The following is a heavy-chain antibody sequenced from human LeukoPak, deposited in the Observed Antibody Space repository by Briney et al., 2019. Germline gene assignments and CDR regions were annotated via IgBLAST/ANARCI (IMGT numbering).Heavy chain of an antibody. CDR3: ARHLPSRDSTIPTDAFDI. D-gene: IGHD2-2*01. J-gene: IGHJ3*02. Sequence: SETLSLTCAVYGGSFSGYYWSWIRQPPGKGLEWIGEINHSGSTNYNPSLKSRVTISVDTSKNQFSLKLSSVTAADTAVYYCARHLPSRDSTIPTDAFDIWGQGTMVTVSS. CDR1: GGSFSGYY. CDR2: INHSGST. V-gene: IGHV4-34*01.